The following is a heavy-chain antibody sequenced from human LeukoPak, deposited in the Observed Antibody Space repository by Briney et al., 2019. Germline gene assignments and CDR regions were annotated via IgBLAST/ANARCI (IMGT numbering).Heavy chain of an antibody. CDR3: ARDCQYCSNTNCRCC. Sequence: GGSLRLSCAASGFTVSNNYMSWVRQAPGKGLEWVSVIYSGGSTYYADSVKGRFTISRDNSKNTLYLQMNSLRAEDTAVYYCARDCQYCSNTNCRCCWGQGTLVTASS. CDR1: GFTVSNNY. J-gene: IGHJ4*02. CDR2: IYSGGST. V-gene: IGHV3-53*01. D-gene: IGHD2-2*01.